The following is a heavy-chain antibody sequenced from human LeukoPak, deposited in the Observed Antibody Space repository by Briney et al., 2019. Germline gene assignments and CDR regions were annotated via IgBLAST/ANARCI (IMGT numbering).Heavy chain of an antibody. V-gene: IGHV4-34*01. Sequence: SETLSLTCGVFGGSLSGYYWSWIRQPPGEGLEWIGEINDSGRTFYSPSLKSRVVISVDTTKNQLSLNLTSVIAADTAVYYCARGFRRFDNWGQGTLVSVSS. CDR3: ARGFRRFDN. CDR1: GGSLSGYY. D-gene: IGHD2/OR15-2a*01. J-gene: IGHJ4*02. CDR2: INDSGRT.